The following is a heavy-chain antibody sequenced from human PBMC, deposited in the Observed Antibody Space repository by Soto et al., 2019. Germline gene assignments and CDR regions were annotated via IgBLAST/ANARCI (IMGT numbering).Heavy chain of an antibody. Sequence: GGSLRLSCAASGVTFSTYGMHWVRQAPGKGLEWVAVIWYDGNTTYYADSVKGRFTISRDNAKNTLHLQMNSLGAEDTAVYYCASNYAYAEGYYFYGIDVWGQGTTVTVSS. CDR1: GVTFSTYG. J-gene: IGHJ6*02. D-gene: IGHD3-16*01. CDR2: IWYDGNTT. V-gene: IGHV3-33*03. CDR3: ASNYAYAEGYYFYGIDV.